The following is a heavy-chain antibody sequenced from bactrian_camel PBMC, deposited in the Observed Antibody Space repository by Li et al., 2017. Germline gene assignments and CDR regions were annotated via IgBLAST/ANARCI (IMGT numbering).Heavy chain of an antibody. Sequence: HVQLVESGGGVVQPGGSLALSCVAAKLTYSSNCMGWFRQAPGKEREGVAAILLRGDDTAYADAVKGRFTISQDATKDTVHLQMTRLRPEDTAMYYCAAGRRGDPSSRCAAAGRAPDFPYWGQGTQVTVS. CDR1: KLTYSSNC. V-gene: IGHV3S6*01. J-gene: IGHJ4*01. CDR3: AAGRRGDPSSRCAAAGRAPDFPY. D-gene: IGHD6*01. CDR2: ILLRGDDT.